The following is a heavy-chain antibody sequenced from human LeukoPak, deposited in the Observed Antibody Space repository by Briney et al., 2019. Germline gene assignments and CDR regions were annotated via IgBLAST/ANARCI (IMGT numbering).Heavy chain of an antibody. CDR2: ISYDGSNK. V-gene: IGHV3-30-3*01. CDR1: GFTFSSYA. D-gene: IGHD1-26*01. J-gene: IGHJ4*02. Sequence: LRLSCAASGFTFSSYAMHWVRQAPGKGLEWVAVISYDGSNKYYADSVKGRFTISRDNSKNTLYLQMNSLRAEDTAVYYCASGIVGARGRGHFDYWGQGTLVTVSS. CDR3: ASGIVGARGRGHFDY.